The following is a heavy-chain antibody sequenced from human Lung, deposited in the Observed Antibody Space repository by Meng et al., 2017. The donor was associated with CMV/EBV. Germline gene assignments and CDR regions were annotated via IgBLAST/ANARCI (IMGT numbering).Heavy chain of an antibody. J-gene: IGHJ5*02. Sequence: ASXXVSXKASGYTFTNNGVSWLRQARGQGPEWMGWINTNNGNRNYAQKFQGRVILTTDTSTNTAYMELTSLTSDDTAVYYCARPFTSGWYNWFEPWGQGNXVNGAS. D-gene: IGHD6-19*01. CDR3: ARPFTSGWYNWFEP. V-gene: IGHV1-18*01. CDR2: INTNNGNR. CDR1: GYTFTNNG.